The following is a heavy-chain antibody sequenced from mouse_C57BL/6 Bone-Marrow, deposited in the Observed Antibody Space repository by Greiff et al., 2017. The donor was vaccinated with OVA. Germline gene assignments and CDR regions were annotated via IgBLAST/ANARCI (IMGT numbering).Heavy chain of an antibody. D-gene: IGHD2-5*01. V-gene: IGHV1-63*01. CDR2: IYPGGGYT. Sequence: VQLKESGAELVRPGTSVKMSCKASGYTFTNYWIGWAKQRPGHGLEWIGDIYPGGGYTNYNEKFKGKATLTADKSSSTAYMQFSSLTSEDSAIYYCARSYSNPFDYWGQGTTLTVSS. CDR1: GYTFTNYW. CDR3: ARSYSNPFDY. J-gene: IGHJ2*01.